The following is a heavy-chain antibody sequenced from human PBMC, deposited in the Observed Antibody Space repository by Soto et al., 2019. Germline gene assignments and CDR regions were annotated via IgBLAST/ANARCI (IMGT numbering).Heavy chain of an antibody. D-gene: IGHD1-1*01. CDR3: PASNVYYGMDV. J-gene: IGHJ6*02. V-gene: IGHV5-51*01. Sequence: GESLKISCKGSGYTFTNYWIGWVRQMPGKGPEWMGIIYPGDSDTKYNPSFQGQVTISADKSITTTYLQWSSLKASDTAIYYCPASNVYYGMDVWGQGTTVTVSS. CDR1: GYTFTNYW. CDR2: IYPGDSDT.